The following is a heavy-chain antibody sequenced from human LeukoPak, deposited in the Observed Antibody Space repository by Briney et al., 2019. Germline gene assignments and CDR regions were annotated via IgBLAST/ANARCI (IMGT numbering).Heavy chain of an antibody. CDR2: IYYSGST. V-gene: IGHV4-59*01. J-gene: IGHJ3*02. CDR1: GGSINSYY. D-gene: IGHD5-12*01. CDR3: ARVGLVATTGMGALDI. Sequence: SETLSLACTVSGGSINSYYWSWIRQPPGKGLEYIGYIYYSGSTNYTPSLRSRVTISVDTSKNQFSLNLTSVTAADTAVYYCARVGLVATTGMGALDIWGQGTMVTVSS.